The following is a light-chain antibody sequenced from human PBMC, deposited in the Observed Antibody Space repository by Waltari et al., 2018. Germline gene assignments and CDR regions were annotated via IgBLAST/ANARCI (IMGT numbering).Light chain of an antibody. CDR3: QQRSAWPLT. CDR2: DAS. V-gene: IGKV3-11*01. J-gene: IGKJ5*01. CDR1: QSIGPY. Sequence: EIVLTQSPATLSLSPGETATLSCRASQSIGPYLAWYQQEPGQAPRLLIYDASNRATGIPARFSGSGSGTDFTLTISSLEPEDFAVYYCQQRSAWPLTFGQGTRLEIK.